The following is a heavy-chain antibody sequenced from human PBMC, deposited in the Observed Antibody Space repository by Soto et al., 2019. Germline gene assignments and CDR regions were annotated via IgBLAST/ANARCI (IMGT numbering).Heavy chain of an antibody. D-gene: IGHD3-3*01. J-gene: IGHJ6*02. Sequence: QMQLVQSGPEVKKPGTSVKVSCKASGFTFTSSAVQWVRQARGQRLEWIGWIVVGSGNTNYAQKFQERVTITRDMSTSTAYMELSSLRSEDTAVYYCAGESPLIRPTILDPGYYYYYGMDVWGQGTTVTVSS. V-gene: IGHV1-58*01. CDR2: IVVGSGNT. CDR1: GFTFTSSA. CDR3: AGESPLIRPTILDPGYYYYYGMDV.